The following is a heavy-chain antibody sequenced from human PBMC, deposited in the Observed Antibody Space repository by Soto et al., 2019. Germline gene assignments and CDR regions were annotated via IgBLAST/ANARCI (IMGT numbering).Heavy chain of an antibody. D-gene: IGHD2-15*01. J-gene: IGHJ3*02. CDR2: ISNRGDT. V-gene: IGHV3-66*01. CDR3: AREPRYCRGGSCSITGDAYDI. CDR1: GFIVSDTY. Sequence: SLRLSCTTSGFIVSDTYVNWVRQAPGKGLEWVSVISNRGDTHYADSVRGGFSLSRDISDNTLHLQMNNLRVEDTAVYYCAREPRYCRGGSCSITGDAYDIWGQGTMVTVSS.